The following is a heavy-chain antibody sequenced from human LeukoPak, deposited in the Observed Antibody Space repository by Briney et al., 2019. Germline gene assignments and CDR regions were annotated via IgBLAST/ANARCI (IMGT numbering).Heavy chain of an antibody. D-gene: IGHD2-15*01. CDR2: ISYDGSNK. J-gene: IGHJ4*02. CDR3: ARVVVAAMNY. V-gene: IGHV3-33*05. Sequence: PGGSLKLSCAASGFTFSSYGMHWVRQAPGKGLEWVAVISYDGSNKYYADSVKGRFTISRDNSKNTLYLQMNSLRAEDTAVYYCARVVVAAMNYWGQGTLVTVSS. CDR1: GFTFSSYG.